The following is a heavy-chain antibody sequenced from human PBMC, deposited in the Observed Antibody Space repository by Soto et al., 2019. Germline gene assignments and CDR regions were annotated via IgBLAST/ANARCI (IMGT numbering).Heavy chain of an antibody. CDR1: GFTLGDYW. CDR3: ARDISNGYNSY. J-gene: IGHJ4*02. Sequence: EVQLVESGGGLIQPGGSLKLSCTASGFTLGDYWMHWVRQIPGKGLVWVSRINKDGSVTNYAESVTGRFTISRDNAKNTLFLQMNSLRAVDTAVYYCARDISNGYNSYWGQGTLVTVSS. CDR2: INKDGSVT. V-gene: IGHV3-74*01. D-gene: IGHD2-2*02.